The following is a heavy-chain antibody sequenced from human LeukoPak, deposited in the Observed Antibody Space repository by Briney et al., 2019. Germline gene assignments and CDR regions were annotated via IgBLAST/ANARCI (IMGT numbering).Heavy chain of an antibody. CDR3: ARVLNDYGDYVIDY. J-gene: IGHJ4*02. CDR1: GFTFSNHG. V-gene: IGHV3-48*01. Sequence: PGGSLRLSCAVSGFTFSNHGMHWVRQAPGKGLEWVSYTSSSSGTIYYADSVKGRVTISRDNAKNSLYLQMNSLRAEDTAVYYCARVLNDYGDYVIDYWGQGTLVTVSS. CDR2: TSSSSGTI. D-gene: IGHD4-17*01.